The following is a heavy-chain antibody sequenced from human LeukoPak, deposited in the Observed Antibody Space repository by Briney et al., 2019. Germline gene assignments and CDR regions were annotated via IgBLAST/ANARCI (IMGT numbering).Heavy chain of an antibody. CDR3: ARDLGLMVRAATVY. CDR2: FRRCGSTI. V-gene: IGHV3-48*03. CDR1: GFTFSSYE. D-gene: IGHD2-8*01. J-gene: IGHJ4*02. Sequence: PGGSLRLSCAASGFTFSSYEMNWVRQAPGKGLEWVSYFRRCGSTIYYAASVKGRFTISRDNAKDSMYLQMNSLRAEDTAVYYCARDLGLMVRAATVYWGQGTLVTVSA.